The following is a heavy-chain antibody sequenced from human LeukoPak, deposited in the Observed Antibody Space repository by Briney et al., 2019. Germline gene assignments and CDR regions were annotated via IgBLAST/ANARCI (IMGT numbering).Heavy chain of an antibody. J-gene: IGHJ5*02. CDR2: ISGSGLST. V-gene: IGHV3-23*01. CDR3: VKVVVTSGFDP. CDR1: GLTFSSYA. Sequence: GGSLRLSCAASGLTFSSYAMSWVRQAPGKGLEWVSAISGSGLSTYYADSVKGRFTITRDNSKNTVDLQMNSLRAGDTAVYYCVKVVVTSGFDPWGQGTLVTVSS.